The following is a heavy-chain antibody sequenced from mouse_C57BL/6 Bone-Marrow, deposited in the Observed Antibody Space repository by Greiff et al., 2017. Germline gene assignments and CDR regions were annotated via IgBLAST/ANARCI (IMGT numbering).Heavy chain of an antibody. Sequence: QVQLQQSGSELRSPGSSVKLSCKDFDSEVFPIAYMSWVRQKPGHGFEWIGGILPSIGRTIYGEKFEDKATLDADTLSNTAYLELNSLTSEDSAIYYCARGSYYYGRDFDVWGTGTTVTVSS. CDR3: ARGSYYYGRDFDV. J-gene: IGHJ1*03. D-gene: IGHD1-1*01. V-gene: IGHV15-2*01. CDR2: ILPSIGRT. CDR1: DSEVFPIAY.